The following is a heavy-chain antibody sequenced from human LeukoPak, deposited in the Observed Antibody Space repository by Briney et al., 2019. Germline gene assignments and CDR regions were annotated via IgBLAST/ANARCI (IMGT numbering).Heavy chain of an antibody. Sequence: HPGGSLRLSCAASGFTFSSYAMHWVRQAPGKGLEWVAVISYDGSNKYYADSVKGRFTISRDNSKNTLYLQMNSLRAEDTAVYYCARPQVRGVMSRYFDYWGQGTLVTVSS. V-gene: IGHV3-30-3*01. J-gene: IGHJ4*02. CDR3: ARPQVRGVMSRYFDY. D-gene: IGHD3-10*01. CDR1: GFTFSSYA. CDR2: ISYDGSNK.